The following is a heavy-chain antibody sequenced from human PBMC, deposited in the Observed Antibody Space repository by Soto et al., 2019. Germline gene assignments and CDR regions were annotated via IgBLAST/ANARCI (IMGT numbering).Heavy chain of an antibody. D-gene: IGHD3-10*01. J-gene: IGHJ4*02. CDR2: IYYSGST. CDR3: ARVGDYYGSRSYLDY. V-gene: IGHV4-30-4*01. Sequence: SETLCVTCTLCGGYIRIGDYYWSWIRQPPGKGLEWIVYIYYSGSTYYSPSLKSRVTISVHTSKNQFSLKLSSVTAADTAVYYCARVGDYYGSRSYLDYWGQGTMVTVSS. CDR1: GGYIRIGDYY.